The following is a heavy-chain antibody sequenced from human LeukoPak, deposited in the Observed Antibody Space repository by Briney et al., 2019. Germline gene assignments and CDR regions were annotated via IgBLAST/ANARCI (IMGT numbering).Heavy chain of an antibody. V-gene: IGHV1-24*01. J-gene: IGHJ4*02. CDR1: GYTLTELS. CDR2: FDPEDGET. Sequence: ASVKVSCKVPGYTLTELSMHWVRQARGKGLEWMGGFDPEDGETIYAQKFQGRVTMTEDTSTDTAYMELSSLRSEDTAVYYCATIGGNSYDYWGQGTLVTVSS. CDR3: ATIGGNSYDY. D-gene: IGHD4-23*01.